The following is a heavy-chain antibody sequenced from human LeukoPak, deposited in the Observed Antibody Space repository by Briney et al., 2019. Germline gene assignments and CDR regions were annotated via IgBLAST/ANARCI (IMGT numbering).Heavy chain of an antibody. J-gene: IGHJ4*02. CDR1: GFTFNHYW. CDR3: ARADY. CDR2: IKQDGNEQ. Sequence: GGSLRLSCAASGFTFNHYWMSWVRQAPGKGLEWVANIKQDGNEQYYVDSVKGRFTISRDNAKNSLYLQMNSLRAEDTAVYYCARADYWGQGTLVTVSS. V-gene: IGHV3-7*01.